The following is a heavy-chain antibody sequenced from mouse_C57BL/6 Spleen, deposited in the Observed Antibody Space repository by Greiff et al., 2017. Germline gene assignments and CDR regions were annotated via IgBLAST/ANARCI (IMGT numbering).Heavy chain of an antibody. V-gene: IGHV5-6*01. CDR2: ISSGGSYT. D-gene: IGHD2-5*01. J-gene: IGHJ1*03. CDR3: ARQVPTIVTGYWYFDV. Sequence: EVQRVESGGDLVKPGGSLKLSCAASGFTFSSYGMSWVRQTPDKRLEWVATISSGGSYTYYPDSVKGRFTISRDNAKNTLYLQMSSLKSEDTAMYYCARQVPTIVTGYWYFDVWGTGTTVTVSS. CDR1: GFTFSSYG.